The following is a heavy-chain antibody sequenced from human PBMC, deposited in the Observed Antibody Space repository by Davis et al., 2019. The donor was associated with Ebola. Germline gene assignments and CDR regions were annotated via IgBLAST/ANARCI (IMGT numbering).Heavy chain of an antibody. Sequence: GESLKISCAASGFTFSSYSMNWVRQAPGKGLEWVSSISSSSSYIYYADSVKGRFTISRDNAKNSLYLQMNSLRAEDTAVYYCARDRWWYYYGSGSYSTLYYFDYWGQGTLVTVSS. D-gene: IGHD3-10*01. CDR3: ARDRWWYYYGSGSYSTLYYFDY. V-gene: IGHV3-21*01. J-gene: IGHJ4*02. CDR2: ISSSSSYI. CDR1: GFTFSSYS.